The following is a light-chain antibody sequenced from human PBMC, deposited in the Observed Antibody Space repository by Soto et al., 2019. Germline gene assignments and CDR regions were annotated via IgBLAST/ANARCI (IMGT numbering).Light chain of an antibody. V-gene: IGKV1-5*01. CDR3: QKYENYWT. J-gene: IGKJ1*01. CDR1: QSIGHW. CDR2: DAS. Sequence: DIQMTQSPSTLSVSVGDRVTITCRASQSIGHWLAWYQQKPGKAPKLLISDASSMESGVSLRFSGSGSGTEFTLTISSLQPDDFAVYYCQKYENYWTFGQGTKVDIK.